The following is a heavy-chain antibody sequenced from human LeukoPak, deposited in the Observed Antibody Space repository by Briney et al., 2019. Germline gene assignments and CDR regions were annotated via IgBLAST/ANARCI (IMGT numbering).Heavy chain of an antibody. CDR3: ATSFAGYGPDAFDI. Sequence: GSSVKVSCKASGGTFSSYAISWVRQAPGHGLEWMGGIIPIFGTANYAQKFHGRVTITADKSTSTAYMELSSLRSEDTAVYYCATSFAGYGPDAFDIWGQGTMVTVSS. D-gene: IGHD6-13*01. CDR1: GGTFSSYA. CDR2: IIPIFGTA. V-gene: IGHV1-69*06. J-gene: IGHJ3*02.